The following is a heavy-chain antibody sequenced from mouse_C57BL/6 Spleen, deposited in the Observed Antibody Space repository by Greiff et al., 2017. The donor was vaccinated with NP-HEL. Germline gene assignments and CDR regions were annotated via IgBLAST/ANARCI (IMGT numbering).Heavy chain of an antibody. J-gene: IGHJ3*01. D-gene: IGHD2-1*01. Sequence: VQLQQSGPELVKPGASVKIPCKASGYTFTDYNMDWVKQSHGKSLEWIGDINPNNGGTIYNQKFKGQANLTVDKSSNTAYMELRSLPSEDTAVYYCARGEYGNWFAYWGQGTLVTVSA. CDR2: INPNNGGT. CDR1: GYTFTDYN. CDR3: ARGEYGNWFAY. V-gene: IGHV1-18*01.